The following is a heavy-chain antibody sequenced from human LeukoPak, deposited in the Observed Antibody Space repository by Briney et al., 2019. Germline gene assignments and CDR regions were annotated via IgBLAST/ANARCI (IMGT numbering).Heavy chain of an antibody. CDR2: FDPEDGET. D-gene: IGHD1-26*01. CDR1: GYTLTELS. Sequence: ASVKVSCKVSGYTLTELSMHWVRQAPGKGLEWMGGFDPEDGETIYAQKFQGRVTMTEDTSTDTAYMELRSLRSEDTAVYYCATVESGSYFDVYWFDPWGQGTLVTVSS. V-gene: IGHV1-24*01. J-gene: IGHJ5*02. CDR3: ATVESGSYFDVYWFDP.